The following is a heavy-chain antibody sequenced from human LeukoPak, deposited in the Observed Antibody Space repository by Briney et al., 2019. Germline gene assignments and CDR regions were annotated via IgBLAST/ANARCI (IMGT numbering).Heavy chain of an antibody. D-gene: IGHD1-26*01. J-gene: IGHJ6*02. CDR1: GGSFSSYY. V-gene: IGHV4-34*01. CDR3: ARGDVGATLDFYYFDMDV. CDR2: INHSGST. Sequence: PSETLSLTCAVYGGSFSSYYWSWIRQPPGKGLEWIGEINHSGSTNYNPSLKSRVTISVDTSKNQFSLKLSSATAADTAVYYCARGDVGATLDFYYFDMDVWGRGTTVTVSS.